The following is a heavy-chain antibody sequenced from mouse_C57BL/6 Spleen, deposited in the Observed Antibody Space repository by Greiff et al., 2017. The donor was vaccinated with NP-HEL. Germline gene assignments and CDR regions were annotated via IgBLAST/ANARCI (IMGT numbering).Heavy chain of an antibody. Sequence: QVQLQQPGAELVKPGASVKMSCKASGYTFTSYWITWVKQRPGQGLEWIGDIYPGSGSTNYNEKFKSKATLTVDTSSSTAYMQLSSLTSEDSAVYYCARRSSGYGYFDYWGQGTTLTVSS. V-gene: IGHV1-55*01. CDR3: ARRSSGYGYFDY. D-gene: IGHD3-2*02. CDR2: IYPGSGST. CDR1: GYTFTSYW. J-gene: IGHJ2*01.